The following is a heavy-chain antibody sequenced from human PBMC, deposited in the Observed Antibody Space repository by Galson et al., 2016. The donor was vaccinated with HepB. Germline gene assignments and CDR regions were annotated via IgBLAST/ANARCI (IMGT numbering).Heavy chain of an antibody. CDR2: VIPFFGTP. J-gene: IGHJ4*02. CDR1: GGTFSRYV. CDR3: AREVQEGYSGSDVRGALHY. D-gene: IGHD5-12*01. V-gene: IGHV1-69*15. Sequence: QSGAEVKKPGSSVTVSCKASGGTFSRYVFSWVRQAPGQGLEWMGSVIPFFGTPNYALKFQGRVTIRADESSTSVFLEMNSLRSADTAIYYCAREVQEGYSGSDVRGALHYWGQGSLVTVSS.